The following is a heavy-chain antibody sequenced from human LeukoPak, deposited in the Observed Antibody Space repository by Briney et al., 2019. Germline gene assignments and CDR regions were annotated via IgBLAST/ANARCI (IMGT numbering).Heavy chain of an antibody. Sequence: GGSLRLSCAASGFTFSNAWMSWVRQAPGKGLEWVGRIKSKTDGGTTDYAAPVKGRFTISRDDSKNTLYLQMNSLKTEDTAVYYCTTSAYCGGDCYSVPGPPPYCYYYMDVWGKGTTVTVSS. CDR3: TTSAYCGGDCYSVPGPPPYCYYYMDV. CDR1: GFTFSNAW. J-gene: IGHJ6*03. CDR2: IKSKTDGGTT. V-gene: IGHV3-15*01. D-gene: IGHD2-21*02.